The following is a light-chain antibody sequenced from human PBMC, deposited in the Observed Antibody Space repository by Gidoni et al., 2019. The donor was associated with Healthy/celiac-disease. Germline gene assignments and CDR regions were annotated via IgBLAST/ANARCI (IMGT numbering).Light chain of an antibody. V-gene: IGKV1-5*03. CDR3: QQYNSFPT. CDR1: QSISSW. Sequence: DIQMTQSPSTLSASVRDRVTITCRASQSISSWLAWYQQKPGKAPKLLIYKASSLESGVPSRFSGSGSGTEFTLTISSLQPDDFATYYCQQYNSFPTFGQXTKVEIK. J-gene: IGKJ1*01. CDR2: KAS.